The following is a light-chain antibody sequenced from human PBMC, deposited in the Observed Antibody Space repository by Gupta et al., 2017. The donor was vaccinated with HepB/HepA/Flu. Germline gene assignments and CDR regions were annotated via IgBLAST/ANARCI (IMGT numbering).Light chain of an antibody. V-gene: IGLV1-51*01. CDR3: GTGDRSLSVVI. Sequence: QSVLTQPPSVSAAPGQKVTISCSASNSNIGNNYVSWYQQLPGTAPKLLIYDNNKRHSGIPDRFSGSKSGTSATMGITGLQTGDEADYYCGTGDRSLSVVIFGGGTKLTVL. J-gene: IGLJ2*01. CDR1: NSNIGNNY. CDR2: DNN.